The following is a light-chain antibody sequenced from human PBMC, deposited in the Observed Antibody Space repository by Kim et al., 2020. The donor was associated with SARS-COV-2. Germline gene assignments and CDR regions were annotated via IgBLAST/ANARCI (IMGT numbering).Light chain of an antibody. V-gene: IGLV3-1*01. Sequence: LGDKYVCWYQQRPGQSPVLVIYQDKNRPSGIPERFSGSNSGNTATPTISGTQAMDEADYYCQAWDTTVVFGGGTQLTVL. CDR3: QAWDTTVV. J-gene: IGLJ2*01. CDR2: QDK. CDR1: LGDKY.